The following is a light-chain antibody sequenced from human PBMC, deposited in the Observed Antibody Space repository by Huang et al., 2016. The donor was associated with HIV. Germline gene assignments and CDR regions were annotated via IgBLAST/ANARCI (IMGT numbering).Light chain of an antibody. CDR1: QNINTH. J-gene: IGKJ4*01. V-gene: IGKV3-11*01. CDR3: QQRVNGLT. Sequence: EIVLTQSPATLSFFPGKRVSLSCRASQNINTHFAGYQHRPGQPPRLHIYDASSRVPGVAASFSGSGSGTDFTLTISSLESEDFATYYCQQRVNGLTFGGGTKV. CDR2: DAS.